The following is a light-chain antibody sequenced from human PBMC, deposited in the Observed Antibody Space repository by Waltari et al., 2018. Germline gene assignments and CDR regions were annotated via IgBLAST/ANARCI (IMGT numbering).Light chain of an antibody. CDR1: QSLVHTDGNTY. V-gene: IGKV2-30*02. J-gene: IGKJ2*01. CDR2: YIS. Sequence: DVVMTQSPLSLPVTLGQPASISCRSSQSLVHTDGNTYLNWFHQRPGQSPRRLIYYISNRDSGVPDRVSGSGSGTDFILRISRVEAEDVGIYYCMQGTKWPYTFGQGTKLEIK. CDR3: MQGTKWPYT.